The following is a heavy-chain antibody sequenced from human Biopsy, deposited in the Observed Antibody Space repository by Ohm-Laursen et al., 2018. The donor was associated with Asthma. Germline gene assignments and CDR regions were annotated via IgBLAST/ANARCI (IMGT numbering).Heavy chain of an antibody. CDR3: ARKTGSCISRTCYSLDF. D-gene: IGHD2-2*01. J-gene: IGHJ4*02. CDR2: INSVFGAT. CDR1: GGTFNTYV. V-gene: IGHV1-69*13. Sequence: SVKVSCKSLGGTFNTYVIGWVRQAPGQGLEWMGGINSVFGATTYPQKFQYRVTITADVSTSTVYMELSSLRSEDTAVYYCARKTGSCISRTCYSLDFWGQGTLVTVSS.